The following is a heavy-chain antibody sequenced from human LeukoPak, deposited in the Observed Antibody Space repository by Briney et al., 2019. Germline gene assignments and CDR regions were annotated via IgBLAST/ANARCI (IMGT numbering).Heavy chain of an antibody. D-gene: IGHD3-3*01. V-gene: IGHV1-69*05. CDR3: ARAPYDFWSGYDNYYYYMDV. J-gene: IGHJ6*03. CDR1: GGTFSSYA. Sequence: SVKVSCKASGGTFSSYAISWVRQAPGQGLEWMGGIIPIFGTANYAQKFQGRVTITTDESTSTAYMELSSLRSEDTAVYYCARAPYDFWSGYDNYYYYMDVWGKGTMVTVSS. CDR2: IIPIFGTA.